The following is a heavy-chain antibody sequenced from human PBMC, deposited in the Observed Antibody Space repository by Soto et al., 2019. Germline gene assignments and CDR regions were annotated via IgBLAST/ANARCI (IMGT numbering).Heavy chain of an antibody. Sequence: PVGSLRLSCAASGFALSSYGMHWVRQAPGKGLEWVAFISNNGGQKKFADSAKGRFSISRDTSKSTVFLQMDSLREDDTALYYCAKSRDGSNLCRDLWGQVTTVIVS. CDR3: AKSRDGSNLCRDL. CDR2: ISNNGGQK. J-gene: IGHJ6*02. D-gene: IGHD3-16*01. CDR1: GFALSSYG. V-gene: IGHV3-30*18.